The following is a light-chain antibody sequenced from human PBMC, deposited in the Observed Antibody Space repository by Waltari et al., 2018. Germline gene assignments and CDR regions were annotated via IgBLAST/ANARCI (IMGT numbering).Light chain of an antibody. CDR3: YSYAGNNDPYV. CDR2: EVT. Sequence: SALTQPASASGSPGQSVTISYTGTRRDVGGYNFVSWYQHHPDKAPKLIIYEVTERPSGVPDRFSGSKSGNTASLTVSGLQAEDEADYYCYSYAGNNDPYVFGTGTKVTVL. CDR1: RRDVGGYNF. V-gene: IGLV2-8*01. J-gene: IGLJ1*01.